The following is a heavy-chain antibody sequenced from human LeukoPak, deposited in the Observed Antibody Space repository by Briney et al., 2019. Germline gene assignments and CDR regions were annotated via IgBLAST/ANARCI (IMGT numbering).Heavy chain of an antibody. V-gene: IGHV1-2*04. J-gene: IGHJ4*02. CDR1: GYTFTGYY. Sequence: ASVKVSCKASGYTFTGYYMHWVRQAPGQGLEWMGWINPNSGGTNYAQKFQGWVTMTRDTSISTAYMELSGLRSDDTAVYYCARAFPGYSSSWYDYWGQGTLVTVSS. CDR3: ARAFPGYSSSWYDY. D-gene: IGHD6-13*01. CDR2: INPNSGGT.